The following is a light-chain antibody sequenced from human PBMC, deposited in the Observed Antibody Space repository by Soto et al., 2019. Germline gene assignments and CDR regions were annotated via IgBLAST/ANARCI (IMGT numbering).Light chain of an antibody. Sequence: DIHMTQSPSSVSASVGDRVTITCRASQGISSWLAWCQQKPGKAPKLLLYTVSSLQSGVPSRFSSSRSGKDFTLTISSLQPDDYATYYCRQASIFPRTFGGGTKVEIK. CDR2: TVS. J-gene: IGKJ4*01. CDR1: QGISSW. V-gene: IGKV1-12*01. CDR3: RQASIFPRT.